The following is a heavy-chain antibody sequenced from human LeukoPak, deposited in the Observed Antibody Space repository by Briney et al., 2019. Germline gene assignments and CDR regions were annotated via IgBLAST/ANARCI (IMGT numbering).Heavy chain of an antibody. D-gene: IGHD2-2*03. Sequence: SETLALTCTVSGGSISSSSYYWGWIRQPPGKGLEWFGSIYYSGSTYYNPSLKSRVTISVDTSKNQFSLKLSSVTAADTAVYYCARHELSLDIVVVPAAWGFDYWGQGTLVTVSS. CDR3: ARHELSLDIVVVPAAWGFDY. CDR2: IYYSGST. V-gene: IGHV4-39*01. CDR1: GGSISSSSYY. J-gene: IGHJ4*02.